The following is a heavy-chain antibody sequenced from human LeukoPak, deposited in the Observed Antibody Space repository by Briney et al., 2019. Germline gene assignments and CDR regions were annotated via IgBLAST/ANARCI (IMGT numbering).Heavy chain of an antibody. CDR1: GFTFSSYG. V-gene: IGHV3-7*01. J-gene: IGHJ4*02. CDR3: ARDGDTSGYSD. D-gene: IGHD3-22*01. CDR2: IKQDGSEK. Sequence: PGRSLRLSCAASGFTFSSYGMHWVRQAPGKGLEWVANIKQDGSEKYYLDSVKGRFTISRDNAKNSLSLQMNSLRAEDTAVYYCARDGDTSGYSDWGQGTLVTVSS.